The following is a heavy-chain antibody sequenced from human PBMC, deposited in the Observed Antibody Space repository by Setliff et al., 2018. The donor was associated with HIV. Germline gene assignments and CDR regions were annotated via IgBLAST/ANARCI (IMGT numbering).Heavy chain of an antibody. D-gene: IGHD6-13*01. CDR2: INPSGGST. CDR1: GYIFTTYY. CDR3: ARAGYSSNWYDYYYYMDV. J-gene: IGHJ6*03. Sequence: ASVKVSCKASGYIFTTYYMHWVRQAPGQGLEWMGIINPSGGSTTYAQKFQGRVTLTGDTSTSTVYMELSSLTSEDTAVYFCARAGYSSNWYDYYYYMDVWAKGTTFTVSS. V-gene: IGHV1-46*01.